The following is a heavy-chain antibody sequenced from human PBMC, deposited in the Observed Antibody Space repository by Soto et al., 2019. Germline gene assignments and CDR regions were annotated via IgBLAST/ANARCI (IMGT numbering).Heavy chain of an antibody. V-gene: IGHV4-39*01. J-gene: IGHJ4*02. D-gene: IGHD3-22*01. Sequence: SETLSLTCTVSVGSITSSSYYWSWIRQSPGKGLEWIGNIYYSGSTSYSPSLKSRVTVSVDTSKNQFSLNLNSVTAADTAVYYCASAYFDSSGYYFDYWGQGTLVTVYS. CDR3: ASAYFDSSGYYFDY. CDR2: IYYSGST. CDR1: VGSITSSSYY.